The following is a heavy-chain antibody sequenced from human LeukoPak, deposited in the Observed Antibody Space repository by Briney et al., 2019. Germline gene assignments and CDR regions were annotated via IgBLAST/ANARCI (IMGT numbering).Heavy chain of an antibody. Sequence: ESGPTLVNPTQTLTLTCTFSGFSLSTSGVGVGWIRQPPGKALEWLALIYWDDDKRYSPSLKSRLTITKDTSKNQVVLTMTNMDPVDTATYYCAHRLPHPSSSSWYFDYWGQGTLVTVSS. CDR3: AHRLPHPSSSSWYFDY. D-gene: IGHD6-13*01. CDR2: IYWDDDK. V-gene: IGHV2-5*02. J-gene: IGHJ4*02. CDR1: GFSLSTSGVG.